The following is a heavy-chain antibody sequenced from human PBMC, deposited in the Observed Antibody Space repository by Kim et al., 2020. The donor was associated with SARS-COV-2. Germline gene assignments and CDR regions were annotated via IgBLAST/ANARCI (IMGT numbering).Heavy chain of an antibody. CDR3: ARVRRYSYGVTGFDY. V-gene: IGHV1-46*01. J-gene: IGHJ4*02. Sequence: QKCQGRVTMTRDTSTSSVYMELSSLRSEDTAVYYCARVRRYSYGVTGFDYWGQGTLVTVSS. D-gene: IGHD5-18*01.